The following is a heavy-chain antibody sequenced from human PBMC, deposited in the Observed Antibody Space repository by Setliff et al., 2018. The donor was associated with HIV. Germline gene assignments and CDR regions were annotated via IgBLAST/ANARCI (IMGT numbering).Heavy chain of an antibody. CDR3: ACSEWQWLRPEGALCDY. CDR2: SSTNNGNT. V-gene: IGHV1-18*01. CDR1: GYTFTSYD. Sequence: ASVKVSCKASGYTFTSYDISWVRQAPGQGLEWMGWSSTNNGNTNYAQKVQGRVTTTTDTYTSTAYMELRSLRSDDTAVYYCACSEWQWLRPEGALCDYWGQGTLVTVSS. D-gene: IGHD5-12*01. J-gene: IGHJ4*02.